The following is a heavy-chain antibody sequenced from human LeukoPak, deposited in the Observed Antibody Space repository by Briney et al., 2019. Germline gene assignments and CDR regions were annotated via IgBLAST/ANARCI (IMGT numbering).Heavy chain of an antibody. D-gene: IGHD5-18*01. CDR2: ISSGGRTI. CDR1: GFTFSSYE. J-gene: IGHJ4*02. V-gene: IGHV3-48*03. Sequence: PGGSLRLSCAASGFTFSSYEMNWVRQAPGKGLEWVSYISSGGRTIYCADSVKGRFTISRDNAKNSLYLQMKSLRAEDTAVYYCAKGGYSYGHFDYWGQGTLVTVSS. CDR3: AKGGYSYGHFDY.